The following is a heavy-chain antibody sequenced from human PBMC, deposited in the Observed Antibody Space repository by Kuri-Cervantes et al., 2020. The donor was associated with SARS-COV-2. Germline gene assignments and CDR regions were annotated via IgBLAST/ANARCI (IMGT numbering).Heavy chain of an antibody. V-gene: IGHV4-59*11. CDR3: ARVPTPYYYYYMDV. CDR1: GGSISSHY. Sequence: GSLRLSCTVSGGSISSHYWSWIRQPPGKGLEWIGYIYYSGSTNYNPSLKSRVTISVDTSKNQFSLKLSSVTAADTAVYYCARVPTPYYYYYMDVWGKGTTVTVSS. D-gene: IGHD4-17*01. J-gene: IGHJ6*03. CDR2: IYYSGST.